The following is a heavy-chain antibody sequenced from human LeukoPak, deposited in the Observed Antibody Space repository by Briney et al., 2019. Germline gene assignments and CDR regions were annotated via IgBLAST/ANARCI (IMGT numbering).Heavy chain of an antibody. CDR2: ISSSSSYI. D-gene: IGHD5-18*01. J-gene: IGHJ6*03. Sequence: GGSLRLSCAASGFTFSSYAMNWVRQAPGKGLEWVSCISSSSSYIYYADSVKGRFTISRDNAKKSQYLQVNSLRAEDTAVYYCARGEVSYGPLDYYYYMDVWGKGNTVTVSS. CDR3: ARGEVSYGPLDYYYYMDV. CDR1: GFTFSSYA. V-gene: IGHV3-21*05.